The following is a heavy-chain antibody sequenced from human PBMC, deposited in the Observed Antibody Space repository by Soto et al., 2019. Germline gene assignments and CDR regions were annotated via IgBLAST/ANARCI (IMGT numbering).Heavy chain of an antibody. CDR2: IYYSGST. V-gene: IGHV4-59*08. J-gene: IGHJ4*02. CDR3: ARHPFLRLRTDYYSDY. D-gene: IGHD4-17*01. Sequence: SETLSLTCTVSGGSISSYYWSWIRQPPGKGLEWIGYIYYSGSTNYNPSLKSRVTISVDTSKNQFSLKLSSVTAADTAVYYCARHPFLRLRTDYYSDYWGQGTLVTVSS. CDR1: GGSISSYY.